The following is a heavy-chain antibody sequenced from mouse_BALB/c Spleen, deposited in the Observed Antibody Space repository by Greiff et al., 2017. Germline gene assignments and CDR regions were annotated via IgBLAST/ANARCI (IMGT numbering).Heavy chain of an antibody. CDR1: GFTFSDYY. Sequence: EVKLMESGGGLVKPGGSLKLSCAASGFTFSDYYMYWVRQTPEKRLEWVATISDGGSYTYYPDSVKGRFTISRDNAKNNLYLQMSSLKSEDTAMYYCARDQTGTGVFDYWGQGTTLTVSS. CDR2: ISDGGSYT. CDR3: ARDQTGTGVFDY. V-gene: IGHV5-4*02. J-gene: IGHJ2*01. D-gene: IGHD4-1*01.